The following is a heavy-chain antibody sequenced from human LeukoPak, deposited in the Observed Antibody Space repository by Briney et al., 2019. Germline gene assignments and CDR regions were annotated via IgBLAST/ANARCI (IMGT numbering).Heavy chain of an antibody. CDR1: GGSISSYY. J-gene: IGHJ3*02. D-gene: IGHD2-8*01. Sequence: SETLSLTCTVSGGSISSYYWSWIRQPPGKGLEWIGYIYYSGSTNYNPSLKSRVTISEDTSKKQLSLKLSSVTAADTAVYYCARAYCTHDVCPLLGAFDIWGQGTMVTVSS. CDR2: IYYSGST. CDR3: ARAYCTHDVCPLLGAFDI. V-gene: IGHV4-59*01.